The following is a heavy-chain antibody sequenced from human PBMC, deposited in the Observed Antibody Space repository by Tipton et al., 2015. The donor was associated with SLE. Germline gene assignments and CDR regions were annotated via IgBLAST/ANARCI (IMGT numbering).Heavy chain of an antibody. Sequence: QVQLVQSGPEEKRPGSSVKVSCKASGGILRDYAISWVRQAPGQGLEWMGGIVPFLGRPNYAQKFQGRVTISADESSTTVYMELSSLRSDDTAVYFCARGGFSNSWRFDYWGQGTVVTVSS. CDR2: IVPFLGRP. CDR3: ARGGFSNSWRFDY. J-gene: IGHJ4*02. CDR1: GGILRDYA. D-gene: IGHD6-13*01. V-gene: IGHV1-69*01.